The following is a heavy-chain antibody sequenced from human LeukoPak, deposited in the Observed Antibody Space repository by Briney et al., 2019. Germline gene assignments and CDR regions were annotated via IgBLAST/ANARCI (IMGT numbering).Heavy chain of an antibody. D-gene: IGHD5-24*01. V-gene: IGHV1-2*02. Sequence: ASVKVSCKASGYSFTGYYIHWVRQAPGQGLEWMGWINPNSGATNYAQKFQDRVTMTRDTSISTAYMELSRLRSDDTAVYYCAREMATIQSFDYWGQGTLVTVSS. CDR3: AREMATIQSFDY. CDR2: INPNSGAT. CDR1: GYSFTGYY. J-gene: IGHJ4*02.